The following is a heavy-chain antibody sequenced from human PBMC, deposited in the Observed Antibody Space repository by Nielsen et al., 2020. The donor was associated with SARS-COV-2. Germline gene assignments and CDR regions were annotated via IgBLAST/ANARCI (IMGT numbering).Heavy chain of an antibody. CDR3: ARGDFDPDY. Sequence: GSLRLSCTASGLTLSPFWMHWVRQVPGKGLGWVSRINPDGTSISYGDSVKGRFTISRDNAKNTLFLQMNSLRAKDTGVYYCARGDFDPDYWGQGTLVTVSS. J-gene: IGHJ4*02. CDR2: INPDGTSI. CDR1: GLTLSPFW. V-gene: IGHV3-74*01. D-gene: IGHD3-9*01.